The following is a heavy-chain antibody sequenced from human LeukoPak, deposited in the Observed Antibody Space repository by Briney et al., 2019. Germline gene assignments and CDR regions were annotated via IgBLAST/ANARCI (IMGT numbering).Heavy chain of an antibody. CDR1: NDFISSYY. Sequence: SETLSLTCTVSNDFISSYYWTWIRQPPGKGLEWIGYIYYSGSTNYNPSLKSRVTISADMSKNQFSLKLNSVTAADTAVYYCARHYGPWGQGTLVTVSS. J-gene: IGHJ5*02. V-gene: IGHV4-59*08. CDR2: IYYSGST. CDR3: ARHYGP. D-gene: IGHD3-10*01.